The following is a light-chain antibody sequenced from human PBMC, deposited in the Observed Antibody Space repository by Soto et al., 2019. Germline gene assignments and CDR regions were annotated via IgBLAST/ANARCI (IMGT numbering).Light chain of an antibody. V-gene: IGKV3-15*01. J-gene: IGKJ1*01. Sequence: EIVMTQSPATLSVSPGERATLSCRASQTVSSNLAWYQRNPGQAPRLLVYGASTRATGIPARFTGSGSVTEFTLTISSLQSEDFAVYYCQQYNDWPRTFGQGTKVEI. CDR3: QQYNDWPRT. CDR2: GAS. CDR1: QTVSSN.